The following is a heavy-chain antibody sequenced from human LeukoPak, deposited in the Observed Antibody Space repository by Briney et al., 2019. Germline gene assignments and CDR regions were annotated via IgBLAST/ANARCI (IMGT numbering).Heavy chain of an antibody. CDR1: GGSISSGSYY. J-gene: IGHJ4*02. CDR2: IYTSGST. CDR3: ASGTAMVDFDY. V-gene: IGHV4-61*02. D-gene: IGHD5-18*01. Sequence: SETLSLTCTVSGGSISSGSYYWSWIRQPAGKGLEWIGRIYTSGSTNYNPSLKSRVTISVDTSKNQFPLKLSSVTAADTAVYYCASGTAMVDFDYWGQGTLVTVSS.